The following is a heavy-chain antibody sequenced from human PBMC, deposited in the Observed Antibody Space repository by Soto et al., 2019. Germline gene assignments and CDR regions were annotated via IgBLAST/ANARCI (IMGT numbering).Heavy chain of an antibody. Sequence: EVQLLESGGGLVQPGGSLRLSCAASGFTFSSYVMSWVRQAPGKGLEWVSAISGSGGSTYYADSVKGRFTISRDNSKNTLYLQMNSLRAEDTAVYYCAKGTTVTTLAFDIWGQGTMVTVSS. D-gene: IGHD4-17*01. V-gene: IGHV3-23*01. CDR1: GFTFSSYV. CDR3: AKGTTVTTLAFDI. J-gene: IGHJ3*02. CDR2: ISGSGGST.